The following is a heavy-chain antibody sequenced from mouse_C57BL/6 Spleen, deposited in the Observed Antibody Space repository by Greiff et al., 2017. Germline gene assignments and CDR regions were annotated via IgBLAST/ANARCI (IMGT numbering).Heavy chain of an antibody. V-gene: IGHV5-6*02. D-gene: IGHD1-1*01. CDR1: GFTFSSYG. J-gene: IGHJ3*01. Sequence: EVKLVESGGDLVKPGGSLKLSCAASGFTFSSYGMSWVRQTPDKRLEWVATISSGGSYTYYPDSVKGRFTISRDNAKNTLYLQMSSLKSEDTAMYYFARRNYGSSPAWFAYWGQGTLVTVSA. CDR3: ARRNYGSSPAWFAY. CDR2: ISSGGSYT.